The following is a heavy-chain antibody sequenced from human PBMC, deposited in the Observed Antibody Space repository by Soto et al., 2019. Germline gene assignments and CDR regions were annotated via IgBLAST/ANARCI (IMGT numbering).Heavy chain of an antibody. V-gene: IGHV1-58*01. Sequence: SVKVSCKASGFTFTSSAVQWVRQARGQRLEWIGWIVVGSGNTNYAQKFQERVTITRDMSTSTAYMELSSLRSEDTAVYYCAANSDDFWSGPSDPPPDYYYYYGMDVWGQGTTVTVSS. J-gene: IGHJ6*02. CDR3: AANSDDFWSGPSDPPPDYYYYYGMDV. CDR1: GFTFTSSA. CDR2: IVVGSGNT. D-gene: IGHD3-3*01.